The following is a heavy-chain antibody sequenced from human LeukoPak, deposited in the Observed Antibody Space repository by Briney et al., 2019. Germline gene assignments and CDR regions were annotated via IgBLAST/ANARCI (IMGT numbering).Heavy chain of an antibody. CDR2: INPNSGGT. CDR3: AREGCSSTNCHVLGDDNWFAP. V-gene: IGHV1-2*02. D-gene: IGHD2-2*01. CDR1: GYTFTGYY. J-gene: IGHJ5*02. Sequence: ASVKVSCKASGYTFTGYYMHWVRQAPGQGLEWMGWINPNSGGTNYAQKFQGRVTMTRDTSISTAYMELSRLRSDDTAVYYCAREGCSSTNCHVLGDDNWFAPGGQGPLVTVSS.